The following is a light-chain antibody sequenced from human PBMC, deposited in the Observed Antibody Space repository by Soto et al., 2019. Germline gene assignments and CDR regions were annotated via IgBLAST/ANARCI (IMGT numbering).Light chain of an antibody. CDR1: STDFVSYNR. CDR2: EAS. J-gene: IGLJ1*01. Sequence: QSVLTQPPSVSGSPGQSVTISCTGTSTDFVSYNRVSWYQQPPGTAPKLIIYEASNRPSGVPDRFSGSKSGNTASLTISGLQAADEADYYCNSYTGSGIVFGTGTKGTVL. V-gene: IGLV2-18*02. CDR3: NSYTGSGIV.